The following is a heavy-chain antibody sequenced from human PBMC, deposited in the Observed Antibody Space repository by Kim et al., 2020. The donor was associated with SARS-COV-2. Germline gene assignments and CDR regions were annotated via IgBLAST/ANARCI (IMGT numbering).Heavy chain of an antibody. D-gene: IGHD1-7*01. J-gene: IGHJ4*02. CDR3: ARVTVTGTNDY. V-gene: IGHV3-30*01. Sequence: YYADSVKGRFTISRDNSKNTLYLQMNSLRAEDTAVYYCARVTVTGTNDYWGQGTLVTVSS.